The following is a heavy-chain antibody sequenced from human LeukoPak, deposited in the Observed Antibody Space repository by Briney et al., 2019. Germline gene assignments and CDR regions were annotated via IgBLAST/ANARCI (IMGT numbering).Heavy chain of an antibody. J-gene: IGHJ3*02. Sequence: ASVKVSCKASGDTFTGYYIHWVRQAPGQGLEWMGWINPNSGGTNYAQNLQGRVTMTTDTSTTTAYLELRSLRSDDTAVYYCARTLAYYYDNSGLQTFDIWGQGTMVTVSS. D-gene: IGHD3-22*01. V-gene: IGHV1-2*02. CDR3: ARTLAYYYDNSGLQTFDI. CDR1: GDTFTGYY. CDR2: INPNSGGT.